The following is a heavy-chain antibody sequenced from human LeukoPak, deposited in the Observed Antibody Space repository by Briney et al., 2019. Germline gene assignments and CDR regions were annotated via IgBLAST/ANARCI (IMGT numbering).Heavy chain of an antibody. V-gene: IGHV1-69*05. J-gene: IGHJ3*02. CDR1: GGTFSSYA. Sequence: ASVKVSCKASGGTFSSYAISWVRQAPGQGLEWMGRIIPIFGTANYAQKFQGRVTITTDESTSTAYMELSSLRSEDTAVYYCASVGGIERWLQLGAFDIWGQGTMVTVSS. D-gene: IGHD5-24*01. CDR2: IIPIFGTA. CDR3: ASVGGIERWLQLGAFDI.